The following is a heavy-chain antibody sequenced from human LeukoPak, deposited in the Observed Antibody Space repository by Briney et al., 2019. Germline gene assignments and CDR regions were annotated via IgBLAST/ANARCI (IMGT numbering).Heavy chain of an antibody. J-gene: IGHJ4*02. D-gene: IGHD6-13*01. CDR3: ARQSSSWYYFDY. CDR2: VYPGDSDT. CDR1: GYSFTSYC. V-gene: IGHV5-51*01. Sequence: GEPLKISCKGSGYSFTSYCIGWVRQMPGKGLEWMGIVYPGDSDTRYSPSFQGQVTISADKSISTAYLQWSSLKASDTAMYYCARQSSSWYYFDYWGQGTLVTVSS.